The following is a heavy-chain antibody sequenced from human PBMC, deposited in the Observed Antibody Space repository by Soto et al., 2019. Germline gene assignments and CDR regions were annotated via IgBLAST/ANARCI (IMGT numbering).Heavy chain of an antibody. D-gene: IGHD2-15*01. CDR2: IIPIFGTA. CDR3: ARDLAGYCSGGSCSSTP. CDR1: GGTFSSYA. Sequence: ASVKVSCKASGGTFSSYAISWVRQAPGQGLEWMGGIIPIFGTANYAQKFQGRVTITADESTSTAYMELSSLRSEDTAVYYCARDLAGYCSGGSCSSTPWGQGTLVTVSS. V-gene: IGHV1-69*13. J-gene: IGHJ5*02.